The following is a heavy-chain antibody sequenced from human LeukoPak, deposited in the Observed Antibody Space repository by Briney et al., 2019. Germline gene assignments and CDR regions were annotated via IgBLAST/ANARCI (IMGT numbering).Heavy chain of an antibody. V-gene: IGHV1-69*13. CDR1: GGTFINYA. CDR2: IIPIFGTA. CDR3: ASGGVVPAAIRGYYYYGMDV. D-gene: IGHD2-2*02. Sequence: GASVTVSCKASGGTFINYAISWVRQAPGQGGEWMGGIIPIFGTANYAQKFQGRVTITADESTSTAYMELSSLRSEDTAVYYCASGGVVPAAIRGYYYYGMDVWGQGTTVTVSS. J-gene: IGHJ6*02.